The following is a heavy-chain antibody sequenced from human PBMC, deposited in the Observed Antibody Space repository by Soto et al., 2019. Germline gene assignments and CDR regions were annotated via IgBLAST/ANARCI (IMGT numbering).Heavy chain of an antibody. J-gene: IGHJ4*02. CDR3: ARDRSPYCSGGSCYSDY. Sequence: HPGGSLRLSCAASGFTFSSYGMHWVRQAPGKGLEWVAVISYDGSNKYYADSVKGRFTISRDNSKNTLYLQMNSLRAEDTAVYYCARDRSPYCSGGSCYSDYWGQGTLVTVSS. CDR2: ISYDGSNK. CDR1: GFTFSSYG. D-gene: IGHD2-15*01. V-gene: IGHV3-30*03.